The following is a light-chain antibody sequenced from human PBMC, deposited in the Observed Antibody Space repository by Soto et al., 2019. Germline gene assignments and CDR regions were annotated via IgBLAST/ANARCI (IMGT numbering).Light chain of an antibody. Sequence: DIQMTQSPSTLSSSVGDSVTITCRASQSISGYLNWYRHKPGKAPTLLIYAAYTLQSGVPSRFSGSGSGTDFTPTISNLQPEDFATYYCQQSYSTLPITFGQGTRLEIK. CDR3: QQSYSTLPIT. J-gene: IGKJ5*01. CDR2: AAY. CDR1: QSISGY. V-gene: IGKV1-39*01.